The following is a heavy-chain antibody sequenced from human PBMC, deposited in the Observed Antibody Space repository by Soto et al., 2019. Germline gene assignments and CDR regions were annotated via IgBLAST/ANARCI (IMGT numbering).Heavy chain of an antibody. Sequence: GESLKISCKGSGYSFTSYWIGWVRQMPGKGLEWMGIIYPGDSDTRYSPSFQGQVTISADKSISTAYLQWSSLKASDTAMYYCARQRCSSTSCYTVHYYGMDVWGQGTTVTVSS. J-gene: IGHJ6*02. CDR1: GYSFTSYW. D-gene: IGHD2-2*02. CDR2: IYPGDSDT. CDR3: ARQRCSSTSCYTVHYYGMDV. V-gene: IGHV5-51*01.